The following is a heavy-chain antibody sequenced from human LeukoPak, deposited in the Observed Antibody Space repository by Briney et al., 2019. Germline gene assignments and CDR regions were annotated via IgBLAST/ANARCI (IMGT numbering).Heavy chain of an antibody. CDR1: GGSFSGYY. D-gene: IGHD2-2*02. Sequence: PSETLSLTCAVYGGSFSGYYWSWIRQPPGNGLEWIAEINHSGSTNYNPSLKSRVTISVDTSKNQFSLKLSSVTAADTAVYYCARGKAYCSSTNCYRDYYYYYYMDVWGKGTTVTVSS. CDR2: INHSGST. J-gene: IGHJ6*03. CDR3: ARGKAYCSSTNCYRDYYYYYYMDV. V-gene: IGHV4-34*01.